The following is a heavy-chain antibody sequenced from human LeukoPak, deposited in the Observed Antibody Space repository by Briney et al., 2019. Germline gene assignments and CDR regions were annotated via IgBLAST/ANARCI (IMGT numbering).Heavy chain of an antibody. CDR3: ARFLGSGWYGVDY. V-gene: IGHV4-34*01. D-gene: IGHD6-19*01. CDR1: GGSFSGYY. Sequence: PSETLSLTCAVYGGSFSGYYWSWIRQPPGKGLEWIGEINHSGSTNYNPSLKSRVTTSVDTSKNQFSLKLSSVTAADTAVYYCARFLGSGWYGVDYWGQGTLVTVSS. CDR2: INHSGST. J-gene: IGHJ4*02.